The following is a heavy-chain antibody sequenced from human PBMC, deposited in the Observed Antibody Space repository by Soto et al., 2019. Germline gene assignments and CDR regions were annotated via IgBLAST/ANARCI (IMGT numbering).Heavy chain of an antibody. CDR2: ITSSSRYL. D-gene: IGHD1-26*01. J-gene: IGHJ3*02. V-gene: IGHV3-21*01. Sequence: PSGSLGLCCAACGVTLCSSGMNGFFKAPGKRLEWVASITSSSRYLYYAAAVPGRFTISRDKDKHSVYLQLNSRTAEYKAVYSCGRTPIVGFAFGIRGQG. CDR3: GRTPIVGFAFGI. CDR1: GVTLCSSG.